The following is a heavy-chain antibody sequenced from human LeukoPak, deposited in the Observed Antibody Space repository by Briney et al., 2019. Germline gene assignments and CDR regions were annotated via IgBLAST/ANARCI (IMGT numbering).Heavy chain of an antibody. CDR1: GGSFSGYY. CDR3: ARHSRLESPMDV. CDR2: INHSGST. Sequence: SETLSLTCAVYGGSFSGYYWSWIRQPPGKGLEWIGEINHSGSTNYNPSLKSRVTISVDTSKNQFSLKLSSVTAADTAVYYCARHSRLESPMDVWGQGTTVTVSS. D-gene: IGHD1-1*01. J-gene: IGHJ6*02. V-gene: IGHV4-34*01.